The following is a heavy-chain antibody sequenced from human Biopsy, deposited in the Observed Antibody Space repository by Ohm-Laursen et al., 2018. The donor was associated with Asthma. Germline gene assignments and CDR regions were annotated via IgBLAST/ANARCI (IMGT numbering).Heavy chain of an antibody. CDR3: AREGIAAAHFDY. CDR1: GFTFSSYA. V-gene: IGHV3-30-3*01. D-gene: IGHD6-25*01. J-gene: IGHJ4*02. Sequence: SLRLSCAASGFTFSSYAMHWVRQAPGKGLEWVAVISYDGSNKYYADSVKGRFTISRDNSKNTLYLQMNSLRAEDTAVYYCAREGIAAAHFDYWGQGTLVTVSS. CDR2: ISYDGSNK.